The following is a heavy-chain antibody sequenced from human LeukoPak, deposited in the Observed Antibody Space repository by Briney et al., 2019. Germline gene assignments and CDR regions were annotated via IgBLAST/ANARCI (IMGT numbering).Heavy chain of an antibody. CDR2: IYYSGST. V-gene: IGHV4-39*07. CDR3: AREGGWYSSSWYYFDY. CDR1: GGSISSSSYY. J-gene: IGHJ4*02. D-gene: IGHD6-13*01. Sequence: SETLSLTCTVSGGSISSSSYYWGWIRQPPGKGLEWIGSIYYSGSTYYNPSLKSRVTISVDTSKNQFSLKLSSVTAADTAVYYCAREGGWYSSSWYYFDYWGQGTLVTVSS.